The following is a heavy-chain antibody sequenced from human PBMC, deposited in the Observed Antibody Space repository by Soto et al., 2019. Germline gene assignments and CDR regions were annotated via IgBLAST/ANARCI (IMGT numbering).Heavy chain of an antibody. Sequence: LRLSCAASGFTFSSYAMSWVRQAPGKGLEWVSAISGSGGSTYYADSVKGRFTISRDNSKNTLYLQMNSLRAEATAVYYCAKDAVRYFDWFGGYYFDYWGQGTLVTVSS. CDR3: AKDAVRYFDWFGGYYFDY. CDR1: GFTFSSYA. CDR2: ISGSGGST. V-gene: IGHV3-23*01. D-gene: IGHD3-9*01. J-gene: IGHJ4*02.